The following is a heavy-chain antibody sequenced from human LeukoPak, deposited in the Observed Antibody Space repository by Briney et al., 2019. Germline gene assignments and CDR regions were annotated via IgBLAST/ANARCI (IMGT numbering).Heavy chain of an antibody. CDR2: VDPEDGET. CDR1: GFTFIDFY. CDR3: ATDGLFSSSWTNWFDP. Sequence: ASVKVSCKVSGFTFIDFYMHWVRQAPGKGLEWMGLVDPEDGETIYAEKFQGRVTITADTSTDTAYMELSSLRSEDTAVYYCATDGLFSSSWTNWFDPWGQGTLVTVSS. D-gene: IGHD6-13*01. J-gene: IGHJ5*02. V-gene: IGHV1-69-2*01.